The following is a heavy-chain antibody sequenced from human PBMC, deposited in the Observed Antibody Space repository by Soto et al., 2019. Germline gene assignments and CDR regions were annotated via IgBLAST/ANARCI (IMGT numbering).Heavy chain of an antibody. J-gene: IGHJ4*02. CDR3: APGKRSDHSFDY. CDR2: INPDGAT. CDR1: GGSFSGYY. Sequence: SETLSLTCAVYGGSFSGYYWDWIRQPPGKGLEWIGEINPDGATNYTPSLRGRVTISIDTSRNQFSLKLSSVTAADTAVYYCAPGKRSDHSFDYWGQGALVTGSS. V-gene: IGHV4-34*01.